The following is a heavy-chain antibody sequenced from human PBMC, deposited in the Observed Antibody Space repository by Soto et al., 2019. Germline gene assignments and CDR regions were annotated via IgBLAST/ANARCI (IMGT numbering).Heavy chain of an antibody. CDR1: GYTFINYG. Sequence: QVQLVQSGGEVKKPGASVKVACRASGYTFINYGITWVRQAPGQGLEWLAWINAYIAKTDNAQKVQGRVTMTADTSTSTAYLELTSLTSYNTAVYYCGRGDGDTLDYWGQGTVVTVSS. CDR3: GRGDGDTLDY. D-gene: IGHD2-21*02. J-gene: IGHJ4*02. V-gene: IGHV1-18*01. CDR2: INAYIAKT.